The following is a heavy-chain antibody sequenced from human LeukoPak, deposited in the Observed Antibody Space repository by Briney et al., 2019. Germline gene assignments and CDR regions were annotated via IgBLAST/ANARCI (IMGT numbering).Heavy chain of an antibody. CDR3: ARAASPYYYGSGSDYSRFDY. Sequence: SQTLSRTCDISGDSVSSNSAAWNWIRQSPSRGLEWLGRTYYRSKWYTDYAVSVKSRISINPDTSQNQFSLQLNSVTPEDTAVYYCARAASPYYYGSGSDYSRFDYWGQGTLVTVSS. D-gene: IGHD3-10*01. CDR1: GDSVSSNSAA. J-gene: IGHJ4*02. V-gene: IGHV6-1*01. CDR2: TYYRSKWYT.